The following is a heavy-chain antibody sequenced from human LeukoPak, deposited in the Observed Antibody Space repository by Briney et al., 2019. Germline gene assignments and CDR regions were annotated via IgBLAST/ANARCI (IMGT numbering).Heavy chain of an antibody. CDR2: ISGSGGST. CDR1: GFTFSSYA. V-gene: IGHV3-23*01. J-gene: IGHJ4*02. D-gene: IGHD3-22*01. Sequence: PGGSLRLSCAASGFTFSSYAMSWVRQAPGKGLEWVSAISGSGGSTYYADSVKGRFTISRDNSKNTLYLQMNSLRAEDTAVYYCAKETLTIYYDSSGYYYLHHFDYWGQGTLVTVSS. CDR3: AKETLTIYYDSSGYYYLHHFDY.